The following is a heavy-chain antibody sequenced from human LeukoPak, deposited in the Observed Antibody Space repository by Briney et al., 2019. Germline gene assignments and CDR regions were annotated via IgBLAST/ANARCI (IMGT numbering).Heavy chain of an antibody. CDR3: ARGGGRFPRYFQH. Sequence: SETLSLTCAVYGGSFSGYYWSWIRQPPGKGLEWIGEINHSGSTNYNPSLKSRVTISVDTSKNQFSLKLSSVTAADTAVYYCARGGGRFPRYFQHWGQGTLVTVSS. J-gene: IGHJ1*01. CDR1: GGSFSGYY. CDR2: INHSGST. D-gene: IGHD3-16*01. V-gene: IGHV4-34*01.